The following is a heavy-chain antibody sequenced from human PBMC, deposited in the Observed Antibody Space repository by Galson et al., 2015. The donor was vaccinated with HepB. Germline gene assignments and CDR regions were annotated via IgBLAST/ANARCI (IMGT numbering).Heavy chain of an antibody. V-gene: IGHV7-4-1*02. D-gene: IGHD2-2*01. CDR1: GYTFTNYV. J-gene: IGHJ6*02. Sequence: SVKVSCKASGYTFTNYVMNWVRQAPGQGLEWMGGINTNTGTPTYAQGFTGRFVFSLDTSVRTAYLQISSLKTEDTAVHYCARVTSIYDFSSSAYSYYYYGMDVWGQGTTVTVSS. CDR3: ARVTSIYDFSSSAYSYYYYGMDV. CDR2: INTNTGTP.